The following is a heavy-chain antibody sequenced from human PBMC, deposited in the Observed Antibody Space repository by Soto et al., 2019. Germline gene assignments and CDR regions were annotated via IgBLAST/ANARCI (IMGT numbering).Heavy chain of an antibody. J-gene: IGHJ5*02. CDR1: GYAFTSYW. D-gene: IGHD2-2*01. CDR3: ARGYCTTTICDPWFDP. CDR2: IYPGDSDT. Sequence: GESLKISCTGSGYAFTSYWIAWVRQMPGKGLEWMGIIYPGDSDTRYSLSFQGQVTISADKSITTAYLQWSSLKASDTAMYYCARGYCTTTICDPWFDPWGQGTLVTVSS. V-gene: IGHV5-51*01.